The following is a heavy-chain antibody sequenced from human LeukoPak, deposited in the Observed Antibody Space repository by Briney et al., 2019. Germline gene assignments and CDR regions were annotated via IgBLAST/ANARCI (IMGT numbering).Heavy chain of an antibody. V-gene: IGHV1-24*01. D-gene: IGHD2-15*01. Sequence: ASVKVSCKVSGYTLTELSMHWVRQAPGKGLEWMGGFDPEDGETIYAQKFQGRVTMTEDTSTDTAYMELSSLRSEDTAVYYCATDLSLSCSGGSCYSRGGYYGMDVWGQGTTVTVSS. CDR3: ATDLSLSCSGGSCYSRGGYYGMDV. CDR2: FDPEDGET. CDR1: GYTLTELS. J-gene: IGHJ6*02.